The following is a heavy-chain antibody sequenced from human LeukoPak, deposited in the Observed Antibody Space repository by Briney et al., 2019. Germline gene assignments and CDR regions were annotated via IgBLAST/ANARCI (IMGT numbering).Heavy chain of an antibody. J-gene: IGHJ3*02. Sequence: GGSPRLSCAASGFTFSDYAVHWVRQASGKGLEWVGRISSKAKSYATAYAASVKGRFTISRDDSETTAYLQMNSLKTEDTAVYYCTHYYDGSGYYGAFDSWGQGTMVTVSS. CDR3: THYYDGSGYYGAFDS. D-gene: IGHD3-22*01. V-gene: IGHV3-73*01. CDR2: ISSKAKSYAT. CDR1: GFTFSDYA.